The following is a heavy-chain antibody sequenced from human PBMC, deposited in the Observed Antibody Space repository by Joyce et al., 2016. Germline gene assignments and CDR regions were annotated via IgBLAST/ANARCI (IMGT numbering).Heavy chain of an antibody. V-gene: IGHV3-30*03. J-gene: IGHJ6*02. CDR2: ISYDGSNK. CDR1: GFRFSSYG. D-gene: IGHD6-13*01. Sequence: QVQLVESGGGVVQPGRSLRLSCAASGFRFSSYGMHWVRQAPGKGLDWVACISYDGSNKNHADSVKGRFTISRDNSKNTLYLQRSSLRAEDTAVYFCARGGAAVGKLSAYGMDVWGQGTTVTVSS. CDR3: ARGGAAVGKLSAYGMDV.